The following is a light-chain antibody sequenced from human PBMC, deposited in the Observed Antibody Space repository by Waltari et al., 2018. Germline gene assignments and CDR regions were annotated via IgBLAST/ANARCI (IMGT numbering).Light chain of an antibody. J-gene: IGLJ2*01. CDR2: YDS. CDR1: NIGSKS. V-gene: IGLV3-21*04. CDR3: LVWHSTTDHHGV. Sequence: SYVVTQSPSVSVAPGETARITCGGENIGSKSVHWYQQRPGQAPVLVISYDSDRPSGIPERFSDSNSGNTATLTISWVEADDEADYYCLVWHSTTDHHGVFGGGTKLTVL.